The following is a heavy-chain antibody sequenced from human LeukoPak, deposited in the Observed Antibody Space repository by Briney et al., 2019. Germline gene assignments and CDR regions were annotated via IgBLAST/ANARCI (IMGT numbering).Heavy chain of an antibody. CDR1: GFAFNSYT. J-gene: IGHJ4*02. V-gene: IGHV3-21*01. D-gene: IGHD6-13*01. CDR3: AKSFSSWFYFDY. CDR2: ISSDKNYI. Sequence: GGSLRLSCGASGFAFNSYTMNWVRQAPGKGLEWVSSISSDKNYIYYADSVKGRFTVSRDNAQNSVYLQMNTLRVEDTAVYYCAKSFSSWFYFDYWGQGTLVTVSS.